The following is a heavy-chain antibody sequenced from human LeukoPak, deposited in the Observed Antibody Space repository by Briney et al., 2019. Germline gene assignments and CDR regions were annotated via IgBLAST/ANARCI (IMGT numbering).Heavy chain of an antibody. CDR3: AHDYGDYPYYFDY. D-gene: IGHD4-17*01. CDR1: GFTFSSYG. Sequence: GGSLRLSCAASGFTFSSYGMSWVRQAPGKGLEWVSTITSSGDATYYADSVKGRFTISRDNSKNTPYLQMNSLGAEDTAVYYCAHDYGDYPYYFDYWGQGTLVTVSS. CDR2: ITSSGDAT. J-gene: IGHJ4*02. V-gene: IGHV3-23*01.